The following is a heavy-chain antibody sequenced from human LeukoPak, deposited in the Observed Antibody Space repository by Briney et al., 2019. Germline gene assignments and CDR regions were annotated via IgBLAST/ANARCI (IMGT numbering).Heavy chain of an antibody. J-gene: IGHJ3*02. CDR1: GFTFTSYA. CDR3: ARRGTVIGAFDI. Sequence: PGGSLRLSCAASGFTFTSYAMSWVRQAPGKGLEWVSYISSSGRTTYYVDSVKGRFTISRDNAKNSLYLQMSSLRAEDTAVYYCARRGTVIGAFDIWGQGTMATVSS. V-gene: IGHV3-48*03. D-gene: IGHD4-11*01. CDR2: ISSSGRTT.